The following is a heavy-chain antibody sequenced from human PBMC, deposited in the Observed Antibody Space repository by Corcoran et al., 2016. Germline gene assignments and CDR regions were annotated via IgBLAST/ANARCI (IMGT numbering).Heavy chain of an antibody. V-gene: IGHV4-59*01. CDR1: GGSISSYY. CDR3: ARVLETAMVQGYYYDGMDV. Sequence: QVQLQESGPGLVKPSETLSLTCTVSGGSISSYYWSWIRQPPGKGLEWIGYIYYSGSTNYNPSLKSRFTISVDTSKNQFSLKLSSVTAADTAVYYCARVLETAMVQGYYYDGMDVWGQGTTVTVSS. J-gene: IGHJ6*02. CDR2: IYYSGST. D-gene: IGHD5-18*01.